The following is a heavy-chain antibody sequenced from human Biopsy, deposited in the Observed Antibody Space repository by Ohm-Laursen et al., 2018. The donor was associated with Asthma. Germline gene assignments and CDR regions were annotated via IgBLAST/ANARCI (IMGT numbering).Heavy chain of an antibody. Sequence: TQTLTLTCSFSGFSLRTPVVGVGWIRQSPGKPLEWLALIYWDDYNLFMPSLKRRLTITKDPSKNQVVLTMTKMDPVDSGTYYCALSQDSGFDDHSPSWFDPWGQGTLVTVSS. CDR3: ALSQDSGFDDHSPSWFDP. CDR2: IYWDDYN. J-gene: IGHJ5*02. D-gene: IGHD3-9*01. V-gene: IGHV2-5*02. CDR1: GFSLRTPVVG.